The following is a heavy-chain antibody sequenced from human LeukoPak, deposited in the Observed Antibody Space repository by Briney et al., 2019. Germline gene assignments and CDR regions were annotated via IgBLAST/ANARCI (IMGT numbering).Heavy chain of an antibody. V-gene: IGHV3-23*01. CDR2: ISGSGVGT. Sequence: GGSLRLSCAASGFTFSSYSMNWVRQAPGKGLEWVSAISGSGVGTYYADSAKGRFTISRDNSWNTLYLQMNSLRAEDTAVYYCAKDQVISGSEASDIWGQGTMVTVSS. CDR3: AKDQVISGSEASDI. D-gene: IGHD2-21*01. J-gene: IGHJ3*02. CDR1: GFTFSSYS.